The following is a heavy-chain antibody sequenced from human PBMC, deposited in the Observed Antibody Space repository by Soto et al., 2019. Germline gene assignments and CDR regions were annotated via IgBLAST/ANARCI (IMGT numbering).Heavy chain of an antibody. CDR2: IKSKTDGGTT. CDR1: GFTFTKAW. V-gene: IGHV3-15*01. CDR3: TTEGPGYCSGGSCYAIDY. D-gene: IGHD2-15*01. Sequence: PGGSLRLSCAASGFTFTKAWMSWDRQAPGKGLEWVGRIKSKTDGGTTDYAAPVKGRFTISRDDSKNTLYLQMNSLKTEDTAVYYCTTEGPGYCSGGSCYAIDYWGQGTLVTVSS. J-gene: IGHJ4*02.